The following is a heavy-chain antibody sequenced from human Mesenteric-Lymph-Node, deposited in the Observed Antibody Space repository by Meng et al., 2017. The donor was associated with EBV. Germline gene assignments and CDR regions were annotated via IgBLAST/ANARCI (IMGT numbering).Heavy chain of an antibody. J-gene: IGHJ4*02. CDR2: IYWDDDE. D-gene: IGHD3-10*01. V-gene: IGHV2-5*02. CDR1: GFSLSTFGVG. Sequence: QITLKGPGPPLVKPTQTPTLTCTFSGFSLSTFGVGVGWIRQPPGKALEWLAVIYWDDDERYSPSLKSRLTITKDTSKNQVVLKMTDMDPVDTATYYCAHRPPFGELLDYWGQGTLVTASS. CDR3: AHRPPFGELLDY.